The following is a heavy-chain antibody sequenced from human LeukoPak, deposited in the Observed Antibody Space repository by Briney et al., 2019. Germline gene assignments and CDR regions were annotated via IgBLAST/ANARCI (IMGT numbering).Heavy chain of an antibody. CDR3: SSGSHMDV. J-gene: IGHJ6*03. V-gene: IGHV3-7*01. Sequence: GGSLRLSCAASGLTFCIYWMTWVRQAPGKGLEWVANIKEDGNEKHYVDSVKGRFTVARDNAKNSLFLQMNSLRAEDAAIYYCSSGSHMDVWGKGTTVSVSS. D-gene: IGHD3-22*01. CDR2: IKEDGNEK. CDR1: GLTFCIYW.